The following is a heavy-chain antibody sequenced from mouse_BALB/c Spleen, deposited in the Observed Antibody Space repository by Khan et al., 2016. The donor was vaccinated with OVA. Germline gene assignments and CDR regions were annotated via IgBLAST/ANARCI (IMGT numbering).Heavy chain of an antibody. Sequence: QVQLKEPGPGLVAPSQSLSITCTASGFSLTSYGVHRVRQPPGKGLEWLGVIRAGGSTNYNSALMSRLSIRKNNSKSPVFLKMNSLQTDDTAMYYCARLEDIWGQGTTLTVSS. J-gene: IGHJ2*01. CDR2: IRAGGST. V-gene: IGHV2-9*02. CDR1: GFSLTSYG. D-gene: IGHD1-3*01. CDR3: ARLEDI.